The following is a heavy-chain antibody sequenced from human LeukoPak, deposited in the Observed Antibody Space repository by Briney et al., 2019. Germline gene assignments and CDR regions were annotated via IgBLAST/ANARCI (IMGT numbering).Heavy chain of an antibody. D-gene: IGHD2-2*02. V-gene: IGHV1-69*13. Sequence: SVKVSCKASGYTFTNYYIHWVRQAPGQGLEWMGGIIPIFGTANYAQKFQGRVTITADESTSTAYMELSSLRSEDTAVYYCARAAGDQLLYEWFDPWGQGTLVTVSS. CDR3: ARAAGDQLLYEWFDP. J-gene: IGHJ5*02. CDR2: IIPIFGTA. CDR1: GYTFTNYY.